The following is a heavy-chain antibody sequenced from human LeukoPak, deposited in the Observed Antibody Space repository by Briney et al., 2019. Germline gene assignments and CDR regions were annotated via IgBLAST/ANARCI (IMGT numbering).Heavy chain of an antibody. CDR1: GFTFSSYY. V-gene: IGHV3-74*01. CDR2: INSDGSTA. CDR3: ARGNFYAMDV. J-gene: IGHJ6*02. Sequence: GGSLRLSCAASGFTFSSYYMHWVRQAPGKGLVWVSRINSDGSTASYADSVKGRFIISRDNAKNTLYLQMNSLRAEDMAVYYCARGNFYAMDVWGQGTTVTVSS.